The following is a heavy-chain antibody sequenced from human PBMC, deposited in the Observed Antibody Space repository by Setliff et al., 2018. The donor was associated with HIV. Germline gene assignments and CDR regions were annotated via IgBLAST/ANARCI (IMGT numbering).Heavy chain of an antibody. V-gene: IGHV4-61*09. CDR2: IYTNGYT. J-gene: IGHJ4*02. CDR3: TKGGAHDRRKFIDY. CDR1: GGSISSGSYY. D-gene: IGHD3-16*01. Sequence: SSETLSLTCSVSGGSISSGSYYWTWIRQPAGKGPEWIGHIYTNGYTNYNPSLKSRVTISVDTSKNQFSLRLTSVTAEDTAVYYCTKGGAHDRRKFIDYWGQGTPVTVSS.